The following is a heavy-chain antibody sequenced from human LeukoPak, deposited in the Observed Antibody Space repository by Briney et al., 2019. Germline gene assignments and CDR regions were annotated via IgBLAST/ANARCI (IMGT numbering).Heavy chain of an antibody. CDR2: IWYDGSNK. Sequence: GGSLRLSCAASGYTFSSYGMHWVRQAPGKGLEWVAVIWYDGSNKYYADSVKGRFTISRDNSKNTLYLQMNSLRAEDTAVYYCARDDVAVTRALDFWGQGTLVTVSS. CDR1: GYTFSSYG. V-gene: IGHV3-33*01. J-gene: IGHJ4*02. D-gene: IGHD2-21*02. CDR3: ARDDVAVTRALDF.